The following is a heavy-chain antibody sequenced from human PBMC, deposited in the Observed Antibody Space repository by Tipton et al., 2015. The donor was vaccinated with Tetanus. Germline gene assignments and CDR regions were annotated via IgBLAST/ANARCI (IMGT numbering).Heavy chain of an antibody. J-gene: IGHJ4*02. CDR2: INHSGSA. CDR3: VRANYDYPKKGPFDF. D-gene: IGHD3-3*01. CDR1: GGSFSDFY. V-gene: IGHV4-34*01. Sequence: TLSLTCAVSGGSFSDFYWSWIRQPPGKGLEWIGEINHSGSANKNPSLKSRVTMSVDTSKNQFSLRLSSVTAADTAVYYCVRANYDYPKKGPFDFWGQGTLVIVSS.